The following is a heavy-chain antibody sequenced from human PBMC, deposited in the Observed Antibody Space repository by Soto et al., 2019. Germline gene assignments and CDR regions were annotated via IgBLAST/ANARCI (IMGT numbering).Heavy chain of an antibody. Sequence: PSETLSLTCTVSGGSIRSSSYYWGWIRQPPGKGLEWIGSIYYSGSTYYNPSLKSRVTISVDTSKNQFSLKLSSVTAADTAVYYCARTRAVWFNPWGQGTLVT. CDR3: ARTRAVWFNP. D-gene: IGHD6-19*01. CDR1: GGSIRSSSYY. V-gene: IGHV4-39*01. CDR2: IYYSGST. J-gene: IGHJ5*02.